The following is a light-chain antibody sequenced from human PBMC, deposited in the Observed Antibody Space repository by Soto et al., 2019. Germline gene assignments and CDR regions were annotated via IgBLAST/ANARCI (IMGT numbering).Light chain of an antibody. CDR2: GAS. CDR1: QSVSSSY. V-gene: IGKV3-20*01. CDR3: QQYNQWPPYT. J-gene: IGKJ2*01. Sequence: EIVLTQSPGTLSLSPGERATLSCRASQSVSSSYLAWYQQKPGQAPRLLIYGASSRATGIPDRFSGSGSGTDFTLTISRLEPEDFAVYYCQQYNQWPPYTFGQGTKVDIK.